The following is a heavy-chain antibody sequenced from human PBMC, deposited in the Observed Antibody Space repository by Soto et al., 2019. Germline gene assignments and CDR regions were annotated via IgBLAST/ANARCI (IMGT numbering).Heavy chain of an antibody. CDR1: GYTFTSYG. Sequence: ASVKVSCKASGYTFTSYGISWVRQAPGQGLEWMGWISAYNGNTNYAQKLQGRVTITRDTSTSTAYMELRSLRSDDTAVYYCAKDWDHDSSGDFAYWGQGTLVTVSS. D-gene: IGHD3-22*01. V-gene: IGHV1-18*01. J-gene: IGHJ4*02. CDR3: AKDWDHDSSGDFAY. CDR2: ISAYNGNT.